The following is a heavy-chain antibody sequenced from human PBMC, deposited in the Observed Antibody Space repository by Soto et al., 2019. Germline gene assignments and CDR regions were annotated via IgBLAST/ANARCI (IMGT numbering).Heavy chain of an antibody. J-gene: IGHJ4*02. CDR1: VFTFSDYY. CDR3: ARDEDYDGLDY. D-gene: IGHD4-17*01. V-gene: IGHV3-11*01. CDR2: ISSSGSTI. Sequence: GALRLSGAASVFTFSDYYMSWIRQAPGKGLEWVSYISSSGSTIYYADSVKGRFTISRDNAKNSLYLQMNSLRAEDTAVYYCARDEDYDGLDYWGQGTLVTVSS.